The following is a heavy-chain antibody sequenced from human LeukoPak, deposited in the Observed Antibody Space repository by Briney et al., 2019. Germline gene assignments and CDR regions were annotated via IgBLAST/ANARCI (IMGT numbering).Heavy chain of an antibody. CDR3: ATDLIHYYASGAKT. CDR2: ISTSGSYI. V-gene: IGHV3-21*01. CDR1: GLTFGNYN. D-gene: IGHD3-10*01. J-gene: IGHJ5*02. Sequence: GGSLRLSCAASGLTFGNYNMNWVRQAPGKGLEWVSSISTSGSYIYYANSMKGRFTISRDNAKNSLYLQMNSLRVEDSAVYYCATDLIHYYASGAKTWGQGTLVTVSS.